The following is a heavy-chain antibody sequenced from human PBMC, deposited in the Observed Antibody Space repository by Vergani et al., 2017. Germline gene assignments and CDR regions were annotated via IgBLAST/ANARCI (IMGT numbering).Heavy chain of an antibody. D-gene: IGHD3-22*01. J-gene: IGHJ4*02. Sequence: QVQLVQSGAEVKKPGSSVKVSCKASGGTFSSYAISWVRQAPGQGLEWMGGIIPIFGTANYAQKFQGRVTITADESTSTAYMELSSLRSEDTAVYYCARQDNYYDSSGYYSRHFDYWGQGTLVTVSS. CDR3: ARQDNYYDSSGYYSRHFDY. V-gene: IGHV1-69*01. CDR2: IIPIFGTA. CDR1: GGTFSSYA.